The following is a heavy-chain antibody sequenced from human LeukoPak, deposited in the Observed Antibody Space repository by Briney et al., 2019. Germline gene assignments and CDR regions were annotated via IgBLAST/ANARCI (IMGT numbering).Heavy chain of an antibody. D-gene: IGHD3-3*01. CDR3: ARSPPLEWFVDV. CDR1: GYSLSSGYY. CDR2: IYHSGST. V-gene: IGHV4-38-2*01. Sequence: PSETLSLTCAVSGYSLSSGYYWGWIRQPPGKGLEWIGSIYHSGSTYYNPSLKSRVTISVDTSKNQFSLKLSSVTAADTAVYYCARSPPLEWFVDVWGKGTTVTVSS. J-gene: IGHJ6*04.